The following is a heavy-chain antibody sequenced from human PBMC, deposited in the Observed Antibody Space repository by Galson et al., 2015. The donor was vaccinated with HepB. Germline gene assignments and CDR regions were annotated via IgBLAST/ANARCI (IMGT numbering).Heavy chain of an antibody. CDR3: ARGGYYDSSGYRYAFDI. CDR1: GGTFSSYA. V-gene: IGHV1-69*13. D-gene: IGHD3-22*01. CDR2: IIPIFGTA. Sequence: SVKVSCKASGGTFSSYAISWVRQAPGQGLEWMGGIIPIFGTANYAQKFQGRVTITADESTSTAYMELSSLRSEDTAVYYCARGGYYDSSGYRYAFDIWGQGTMVTVSS. J-gene: IGHJ3*02.